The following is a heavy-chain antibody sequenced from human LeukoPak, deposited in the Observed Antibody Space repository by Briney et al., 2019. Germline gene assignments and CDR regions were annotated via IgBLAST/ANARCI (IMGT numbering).Heavy chain of an antibody. CDR3: ARAERDYYDSSGYSIQGWFDP. CDR1: GGTFSSYA. J-gene: IGHJ5*02. D-gene: IGHD3-22*01. CDR2: IIPILGIA. Sequence: SVKVSCKASGGTFSSYAISWVRQAPGQGLEWMGRIIPILGIANYAQKFQGRVTITADKSTSTAYMELSSLRSEDTAVYYCARAERDYYDSSGYSIQGWFDPWGQGTLVTVSS. V-gene: IGHV1-69*04.